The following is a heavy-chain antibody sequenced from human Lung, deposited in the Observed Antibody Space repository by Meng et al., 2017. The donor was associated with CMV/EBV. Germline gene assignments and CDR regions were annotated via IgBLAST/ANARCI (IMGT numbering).Heavy chain of an antibody. V-gene: IGHV4-31*03. CDR2: IHSSGST. CDR1: GGSISSGGYY. J-gene: IGHJ5*02. Sequence: GQLQESGPGLVKPSQPLSLTGTVSGGSISSGGYYWSWIRQHPGKGLEWIGYIHSSGSTYYNPSLRSRLTISVDTSKNQFSLKLSSVTAADTAVYYCARASYGSGSPLGESWFDPWGQGTLVTVSS. CDR3: ARASYGSGSPLGESWFDP. D-gene: IGHD3-10*01.